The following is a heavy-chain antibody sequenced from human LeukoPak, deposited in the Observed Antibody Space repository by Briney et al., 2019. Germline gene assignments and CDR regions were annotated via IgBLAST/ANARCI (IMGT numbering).Heavy chain of an antibody. CDR3: ARVSISLFGVVTAHFDS. J-gene: IGHJ4*02. Sequence: PSETLSLTCGVSGGSFSGSYWGWIRRPPGKGLEWIGEINLSGSTNYNSSLTSRATISLDTSKNQFSLNLRSVTTADTAVYYCARVSISLFGVVTAHFDSWGQGTLVAVSS. CDR1: GGSFSGSY. CDR2: INLSGST. D-gene: IGHD3-3*01. V-gene: IGHV4-34*01.